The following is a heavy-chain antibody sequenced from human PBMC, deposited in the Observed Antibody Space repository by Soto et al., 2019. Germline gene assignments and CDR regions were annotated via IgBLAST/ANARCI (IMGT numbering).Heavy chain of an antibody. Sequence: GGSLRLSCAASGFTFDDYTMHWVRQAPGKGLEWVSLISWDGGSTYYADSVKGRFTISRDNSKNSLYLQMNSLRTEDTALYYCAKPAARPLDSYGMDVWGQGTTVTVSS. CDR2: ISWDGGST. CDR1: GFTFDDYT. V-gene: IGHV3-43*01. D-gene: IGHD6-6*01. J-gene: IGHJ6*02. CDR3: AKPAARPLDSYGMDV.